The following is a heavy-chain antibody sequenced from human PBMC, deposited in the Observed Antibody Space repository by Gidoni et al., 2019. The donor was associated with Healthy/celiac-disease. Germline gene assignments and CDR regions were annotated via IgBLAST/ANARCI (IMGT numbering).Heavy chain of an antibody. J-gene: IGHJ3*02. Sequence: EVQLVESGGGLVKPGGSLRLSCAASGCTFSSYRMNGVRQAQGKGLEWVSSISSSSSYIYYADSVKGRFTISRDNAKTSLYLQMNSLRAEDTAVYYCARDRDIVVVPAAIREDAFDIWGQGTMVTVSS. CDR1: GCTFSSYR. CDR3: ARDRDIVVVPAAIREDAFDI. D-gene: IGHD2-2*01. CDR2: ISSSSSYI. V-gene: IGHV3-21*01.